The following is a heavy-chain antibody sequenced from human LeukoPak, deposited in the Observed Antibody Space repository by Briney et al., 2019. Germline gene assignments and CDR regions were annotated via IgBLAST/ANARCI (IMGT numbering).Heavy chain of an antibody. V-gene: IGHV3-9*01. CDR2: ISCNSGVI. CDR1: GFTFYHYA. J-gene: IGHJ4*02. CDR3: AKVRPPGSYYNLAIDY. D-gene: IGHD3-10*01. Sequence: GGSLRLSCAASGFTFYHYAMHWVRHAPGKGLEWVSGISCNSGVIDYADSVKGRFTISRDNAKNSLYLQMNSLRVEDTALYYCAKVRPPGSYYNLAIDYWGQGTLVTVSS.